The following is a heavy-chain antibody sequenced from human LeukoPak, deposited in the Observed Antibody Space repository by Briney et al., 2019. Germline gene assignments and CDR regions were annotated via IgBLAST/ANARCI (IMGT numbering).Heavy chain of an antibody. D-gene: IGHD6-19*01. CDR3: ARDRIAVAGTGDAFDI. J-gene: IGHJ3*02. V-gene: IGHV3-30-3*01. CDR1: GFTFSSYA. Sequence: GGSLRLSCAASGFTFSSYAMHWVRQAPGKGLEWVAVISYDGSNKYYADSVKGRFTISRDNSKNTLYLQMNSLRAEDTAVYYCARDRIAVAGTGDAFDIWGQGTMVTVSS. CDR2: ISYDGSNK.